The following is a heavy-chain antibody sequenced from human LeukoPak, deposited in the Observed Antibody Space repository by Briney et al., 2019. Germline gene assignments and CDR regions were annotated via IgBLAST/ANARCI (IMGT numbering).Heavy chain of an antibody. CDR2: ISYDGSNK. CDR1: GFTFSSYG. Sequence: GGSLRLSCAASGFTFSSYGMHWVRQAPGKGLEWVAVISYDGSNKYYADSVKGRFTISRDNSKNTLYLQMNSLRAEDTAVYYCAKEETVGATVYWGQGTLVTDSS. CDR3: AKEETVGATVY. V-gene: IGHV3-30*18. D-gene: IGHD1-26*01. J-gene: IGHJ4*02.